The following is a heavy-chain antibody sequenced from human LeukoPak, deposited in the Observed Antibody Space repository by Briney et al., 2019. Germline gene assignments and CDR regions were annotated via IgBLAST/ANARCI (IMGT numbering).Heavy chain of an antibody. V-gene: IGHV4-59*12. J-gene: IGHJ4*02. CDR3: ARSGRYCSGGSCYYFHY. D-gene: IGHD2-15*01. CDR2: IYYSGST. Sequence: SETLSLTCTVSGGSISSYYWSWIRQPPGKGLEWIGYIYYSGSTNYNPSLKSRVTISVDTSKNQFSLKLSSVTAADTAVYYCARSGRYCSGGSCYYFHYGGQGSLVTVP. CDR1: GGSISSYY.